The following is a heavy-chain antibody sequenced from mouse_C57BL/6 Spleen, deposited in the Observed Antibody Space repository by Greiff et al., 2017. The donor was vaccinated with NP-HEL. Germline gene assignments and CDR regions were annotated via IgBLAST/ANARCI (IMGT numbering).Heavy chain of an antibody. CDR1: GYTFTDYY. J-gene: IGHJ2*01. CDR3: ARGSYYDYDVRDFDY. CDR2: INPNNGGT. D-gene: IGHD2-4*01. V-gene: IGHV1-26*01. Sequence: EVQLQQSGPELVKPGASVKISCKASGYTFTDYYMNWVKQSHGKSLEWIGDINPNNGGTSYNQKFKGKATLTVDKSSSTAYMELRSLTSEDSAVYYCARGSYYDYDVRDFDYWGQGTTLTVSS.